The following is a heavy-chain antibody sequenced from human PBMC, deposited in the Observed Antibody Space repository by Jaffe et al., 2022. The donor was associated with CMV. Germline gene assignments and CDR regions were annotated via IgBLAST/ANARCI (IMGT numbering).Heavy chain of an antibody. CDR2: IKQDGSEI. D-gene: IGHD2-15*01. J-gene: IGHJ6*03. Sequence: EVQLVESGGGLVQPGGSLRLSCAASGFTFSSYWMSWVRQAPGKGLEWVANIKQDGSEIYYVDSVKGRFTISRDNAKNSLYLQMNSLSAEDTAVYYCASTYPCAVAGRCDYYMDVWGKGTTVTVSS. CDR3: ASTYPCAVAGRCDYYMDV. V-gene: IGHV3-7*03. CDR1: GFTFSSYW.